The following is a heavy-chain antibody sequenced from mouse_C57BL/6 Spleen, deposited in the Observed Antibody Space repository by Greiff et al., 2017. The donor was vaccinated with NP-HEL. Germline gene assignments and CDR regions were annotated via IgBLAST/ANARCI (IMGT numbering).Heavy chain of an antibody. Sequence: QVQLQQSGAELVKPGASVKISCKASGYAFSSYWMNWVKQRPGKGLEWIGQIYPGDGDTNYNGKFKGKATLTADKSSSTAYMQLSSLTSEDSAVYFCARHGSSSLWYFDVWGTGTTVTVSS. J-gene: IGHJ1*03. CDR2: IYPGDGDT. V-gene: IGHV1-80*01. D-gene: IGHD1-1*01. CDR3: ARHGSSSLWYFDV. CDR1: GYAFSSYW.